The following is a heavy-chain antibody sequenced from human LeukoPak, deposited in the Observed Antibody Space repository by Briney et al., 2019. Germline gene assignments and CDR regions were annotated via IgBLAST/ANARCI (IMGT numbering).Heavy chain of an antibody. J-gene: IGHJ4*02. CDR2: INAGNGKT. Sequence: ASVKVSCKASGYIFSDYAIQWVRQAPGQGLEWMGWINAGNGKTKYSQKFQGRVTIARETSASTAYMKLSGLRSEDTAVYYCARARWTSTVTTYYLDYWGQGTLVTVSS. D-gene: IGHD4-17*01. CDR1: GYIFSDYA. V-gene: IGHV1-3*01. CDR3: ARARWTSTVTTYYLDY.